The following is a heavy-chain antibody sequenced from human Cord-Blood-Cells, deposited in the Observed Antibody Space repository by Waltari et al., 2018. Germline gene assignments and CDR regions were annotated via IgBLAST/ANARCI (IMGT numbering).Heavy chain of an antibody. CDR3: ARRSGSYYFDY. CDR2: IYYSGST. Sequence: QLQLQESGPGLVKPSETLSLTCTVSGGSISSSSYYWGWIRQPPGKGLEWIGSIYYSGSTYYNPSLKSRVTMSVDTSKNQFSLKLSSVTAADTAVYYCARRSGSYYFDYWGQGTLVTVSS. CDR1: GGSISSSSYY. J-gene: IGHJ4*02. V-gene: IGHV4-39*01. D-gene: IGHD1-26*01.